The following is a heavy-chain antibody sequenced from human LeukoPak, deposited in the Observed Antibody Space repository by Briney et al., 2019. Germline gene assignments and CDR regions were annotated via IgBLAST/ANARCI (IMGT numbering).Heavy chain of an antibody. CDR3: STRDFGDYGAFDI. CDR2: LDPEDGEA. V-gene: IGHV1-24*01. J-gene: IGHJ3*02. CDR1: GYTLIDLA. Sequence: GASVTVSFTVSGYTLIDLAMHWVRQAPGKGGEWMGGLDPEDGEANYAQPLQGRVTITEDTTSNTAYMVLRSLRSEDTAVYFCSTRDFGDYGAFDIWGQGTMVTVSS. D-gene: IGHD4-17*01.